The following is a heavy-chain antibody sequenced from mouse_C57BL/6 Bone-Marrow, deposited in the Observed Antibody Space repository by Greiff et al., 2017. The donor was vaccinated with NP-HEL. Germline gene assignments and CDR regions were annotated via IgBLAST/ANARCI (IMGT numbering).Heavy chain of an antibody. CDR2: INPNNGGT. CDR1: GYTFTDYY. J-gene: IGHJ4*01. V-gene: IGHV1-26*01. Sequence: EVQLQQSGPELVKPGASVKISCKASGYTFTDYYMNWVKQSHGKSLEWIGDINPNNGGTSYNQKFKGKATLTVDKYSSTAYMELRSLTSEDSAVYYCAAPSYDYDALYAMDYWGQGTSVTVSS. CDR3: AAPSYDYDALYAMDY. D-gene: IGHD2-4*01.